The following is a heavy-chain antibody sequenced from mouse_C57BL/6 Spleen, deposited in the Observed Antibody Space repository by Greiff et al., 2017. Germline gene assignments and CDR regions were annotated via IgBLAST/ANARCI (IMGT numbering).Heavy chain of an antibody. CDR1: GYTFTDYY. D-gene: IGHD1-1*01. Sequence: VQLQQSGPELVKPGASVKISCKASGYTFTDYYMNWVKQSHGKSLEWIGDINPNNGGTSYNQKFKGKATLTVDKSSSTAYMELRSLTSEDSAVYYCARGITTPEDYWGQGTSVTVSS. CDR2: INPNNGGT. J-gene: IGHJ4*01. CDR3: ARGITTPEDY. V-gene: IGHV1-26*01.